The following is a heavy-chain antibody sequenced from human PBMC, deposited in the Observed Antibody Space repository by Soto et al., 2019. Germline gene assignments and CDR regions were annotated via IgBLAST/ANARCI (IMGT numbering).Heavy chain of an antibody. V-gene: IGHV3-48*02. J-gene: IGHJ4*02. CDR3: ARVEKGY. CDR2: ISSSSSTI. Sequence: EVLLVESGGGLVQPGGSLRLSCAASGFTFSSYSMNWVRQAPGKGLEWVSYISSSSSTIYYADSVKGRFTISRDNAKNSLYLHMNSLRDEDTAVYYCARVEKGYWGQGTLVTVSS. CDR1: GFTFSSYS.